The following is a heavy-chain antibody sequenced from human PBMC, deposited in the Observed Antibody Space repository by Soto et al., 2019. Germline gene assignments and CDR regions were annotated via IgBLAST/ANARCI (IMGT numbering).Heavy chain of an antibody. V-gene: IGHV3-11*01. J-gene: IGHJ6*02. CDR1: GFTFSDYY. CDR2: ISSSAATI. CDR3: ASTGYCSRGSCSEIYYYYGMDV. Sequence: QVQLVESGGGLVKPGGSLRLSCAASGFTFSDYYMSWIRQAPGKGLEWVSYISSSAATIYYADSVKGRFTISRDNAKNSLYLQMNSLRAEDTAVYYCASTGYCSRGSCSEIYYYYGMDVWGQGTTVTVSS. D-gene: IGHD2-15*01.